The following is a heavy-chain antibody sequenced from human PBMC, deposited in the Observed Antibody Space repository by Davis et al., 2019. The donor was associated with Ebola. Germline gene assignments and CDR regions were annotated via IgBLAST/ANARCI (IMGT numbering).Heavy chain of an antibody. Sequence: SETLSLTCTVSGGSISSYYWSWIRQPAGKGLEWIGRIYSSGSTNYNPSLKSRVTMSVDTSKNQFSLKLSSVTAADTAVYYCARALYYYDSSGYHSGGMDVWGQGTTVTVSS. CDR3: ARALYYYDSSGYHSGGMDV. CDR2: IYSSGST. V-gene: IGHV4-4*07. D-gene: IGHD3-22*01. J-gene: IGHJ6*02. CDR1: GGSISSYY.